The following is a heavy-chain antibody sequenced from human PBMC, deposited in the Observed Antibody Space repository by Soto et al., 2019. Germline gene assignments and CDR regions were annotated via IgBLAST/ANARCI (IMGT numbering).Heavy chain of an antibody. D-gene: IGHD3-10*01. J-gene: IGHJ4*02. V-gene: IGHV3-23*01. Sequence: EVQLLESGGGLVQPGGSLRLSCAASGFTFSSYAMSWVRQAPGKGLEWVSAISGSGGSTYYADSVKGRFTISRDNSKSTLYLQMNSLRAEDTAVYDCAKAPTMVRAYRGFDYWGQGTLVTVSS. CDR3: AKAPTMVRAYRGFDY. CDR2: ISGSGGST. CDR1: GFTFSSYA.